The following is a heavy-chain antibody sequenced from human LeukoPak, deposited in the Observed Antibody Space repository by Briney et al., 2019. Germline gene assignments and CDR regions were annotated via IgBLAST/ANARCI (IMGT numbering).Heavy chain of an antibody. CDR3: AKLDEVDAFDI. V-gene: IGHV1-2*02. CDR1: GYTFTGYY. D-gene: IGHD6-13*01. Sequence: GASVKVSCKASGYTFTGYYMHWVRQAPGQGLEWMGWINPNSGGTNYAQKFQGRVTMTRGTSVSTAYMELSRLRSDDTAVYYCAKLDEVDAFDIWGQGTMVTVSS. CDR2: INPNSGGT. J-gene: IGHJ3*02.